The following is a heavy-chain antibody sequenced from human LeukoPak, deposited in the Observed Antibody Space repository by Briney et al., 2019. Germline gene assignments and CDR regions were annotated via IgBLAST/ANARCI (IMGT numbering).Heavy chain of an antibody. D-gene: IGHD1-26*01. V-gene: IGHV4-4*02. CDR3: ARAGYSGTYLIAFDI. CDR1: GGSISSSNW. CDR2: IYHSGST. J-gene: IGHJ3*02. Sequence: SETLSLTCAVSGGSISSSNWWSWVRQPPGKGLEWIGEIYHSGSTNYNPSLKSRVTISVDTSKNQFSLKLSSVTAADTAVYYCARAGYSGTYLIAFDIWGQGTMATVSS.